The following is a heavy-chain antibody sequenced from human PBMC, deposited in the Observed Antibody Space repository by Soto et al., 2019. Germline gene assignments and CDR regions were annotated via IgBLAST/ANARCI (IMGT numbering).Heavy chain of an antibody. CDR1: GGTFSRYT. Sequence: QVQLVQSGAEVKKPGSSVKVSCKASGGTFSRYTISWVRQAPGQGLEWMGRIIPILGIANYAQKFQGRVTITADKSTSTAYMELSSLGSEDTAVYYCAGFRGSYGMDVWGQGTTVTVSS. CDR3: AGFRGSYGMDV. D-gene: IGHD3-10*01. CDR2: IIPILGIA. J-gene: IGHJ6*02. V-gene: IGHV1-69*02.